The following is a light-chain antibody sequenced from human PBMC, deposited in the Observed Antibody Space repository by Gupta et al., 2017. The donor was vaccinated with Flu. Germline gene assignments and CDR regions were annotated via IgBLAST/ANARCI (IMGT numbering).Light chain of an antibody. Sequence: DIQMTQSPSTLSASVGDRVTIPCRASQSISSWLAWYQQKPGKAPKLLIYQASRLESGVPSRFSGSGSGTEFTLTISSLQPDDFATYYCQQYNSYSRTFGQGTKVEIK. CDR3: QQYNSYSRT. V-gene: IGKV1-5*03. J-gene: IGKJ1*01. CDR2: QAS. CDR1: QSISSW.